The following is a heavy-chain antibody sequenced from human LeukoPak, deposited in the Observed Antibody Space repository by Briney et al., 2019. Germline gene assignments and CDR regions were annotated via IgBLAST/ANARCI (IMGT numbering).Heavy chain of an antibody. D-gene: IGHD2-21*02. CDR1: GFTFSSYG. V-gene: IGHV3-30*18. J-gene: IGHJ1*01. Sequence: GGSLRLSCAASGFTFSSYGMHWVRQAPGKGLEWVAVISYDGSNKYYADSVKGRFTISRDNSKNTLYLQMNSLRAEDTAVYYCAKDPPPYCGGDCYSYFQHWGQGTLVTVSS. CDR3: AKDPPPYCGGDCYSYFQH. CDR2: ISYDGSNK.